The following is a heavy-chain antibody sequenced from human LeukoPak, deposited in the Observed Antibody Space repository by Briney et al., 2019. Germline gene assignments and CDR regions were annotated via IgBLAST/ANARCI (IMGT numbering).Heavy chain of an antibody. J-gene: IGHJ6*03. Sequence: ASVKVSCKASGYTFTGYYMHWVRQAPGQGLEWMGWINPSSGGTNYAQKFQGRVTMTRDTSISTAYMELSRLRSDDTAVYYCAISCSGGSCYSEGSYYMDVWGKGTTVTVSS. CDR1: GYTFTGYY. CDR2: INPSSGGT. CDR3: AISCSGGSCYSEGSYYMDV. V-gene: IGHV1-2*02. D-gene: IGHD2-15*01.